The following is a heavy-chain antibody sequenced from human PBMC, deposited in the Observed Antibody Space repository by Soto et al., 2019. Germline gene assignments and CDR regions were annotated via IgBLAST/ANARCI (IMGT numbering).Heavy chain of an antibody. Sequence: SETLSLTCAVSGGSISSGGYSWSWIRQPPGKGLEWIGYIYHSGSTYYNPSLKSRVTISVDRSKNQFSLKLSSVTAADTAVYYCARGRPNYDFWSGYFFDPWGQGTLVTVSS. CDR1: GGSISSGGYS. D-gene: IGHD3-3*01. CDR2: IYHSGST. J-gene: IGHJ5*02. CDR3: ARGRPNYDFWSGYFFDP. V-gene: IGHV4-30-2*01.